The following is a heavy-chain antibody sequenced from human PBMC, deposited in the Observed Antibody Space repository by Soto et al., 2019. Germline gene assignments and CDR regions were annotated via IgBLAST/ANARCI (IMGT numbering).Heavy chain of an antibody. D-gene: IGHD3-10*01. Sequence: PSETLSLTCTVSGGSINSYYWSWIRQSPGKRLEWIGYISHSGTTNYNPSLKSRLTISLNTVKNQFSLKLRSVTAADTAVYYCARGTRATQYYFYFHGMDVWGQGTTVTVSS. CDR1: GGSINSYY. CDR2: ISHSGTT. J-gene: IGHJ6*02. CDR3: ARGTRATQYYFYFHGMDV. V-gene: IGHV4-59*01.